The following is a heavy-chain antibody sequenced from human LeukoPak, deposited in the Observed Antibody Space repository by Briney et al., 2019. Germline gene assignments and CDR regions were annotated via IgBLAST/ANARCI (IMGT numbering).Heavy chain of an antibody. Sequence: GGSLRLSCAASGFTFSSYAMSWVRQAPGKGLEWVSAIRGSGGSTYYADSVKGRFTISRDNSKNTLYLQMNSLRAEDTAVYYCAKVGYCSSASCYALGGSWFDPWGQGTLVTVSS. V-gene: IGHV3-23*01. CDR3: AKVGYCSSASCYALGGSWFDP. J-gene: IGHJ5*02. CDR1: GFTFSSYA. CDR2: IRGSGGST. D-gene: IGHD2-2*01.